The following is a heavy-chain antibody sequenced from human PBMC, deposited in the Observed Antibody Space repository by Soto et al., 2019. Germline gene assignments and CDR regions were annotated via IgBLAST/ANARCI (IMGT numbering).Heavy chain of an antibody. Sequence: SETLSLTCTVSGGSISSYYWSWIRQPPGKGLEWIGYIYYSGSTNYNPSLKSRVTISVDTSKNQFSLKLSSVTAADTAVYYCARDFRGYDFWSGYYYYGMDVWGQGTTVTVSS. J-gene: IGHJ6*02. CDR3: ARDFRGYDFWSGYYYYGMDV. D-gene: IGHD3-3*01. CDR1: GGSISSYY. CDR2: IYYSGST. V-gene: IGHV4-59*01.